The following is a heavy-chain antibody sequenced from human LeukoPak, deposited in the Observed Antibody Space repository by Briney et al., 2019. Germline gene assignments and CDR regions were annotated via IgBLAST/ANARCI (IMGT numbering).Heavy chain of an antibody. Sequence: ASVKVSCKASGGTFNTCAVTWVRQAPGQGLEWMGWISAYNGNTNYAQKFQGRVTMTRDMSTSTVYMELSSLRSEDTAVYYCARDGAVAGTRPWDYWGQGTLVTVSS. J-gene: IGHJ4*02. V-gene: IGHV1-18*01. CDR3: ARDGAVAGTRPWDY. CDR1: GGTFNTCA. CDR2: ISAYNGNT. D-gene: IGHD6-19*01.